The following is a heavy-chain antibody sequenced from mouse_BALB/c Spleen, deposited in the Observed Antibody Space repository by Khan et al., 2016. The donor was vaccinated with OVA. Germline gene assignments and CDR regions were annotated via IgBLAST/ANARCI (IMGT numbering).Heavy chain of an antibody. CDR3: ARRDYFGSSSFAY. J-gene: IGHJ3*01. D-gene: IGHD1-1*01. CDR2: INPYNDGT. CDR1: GYTFTSYV. Sequence: EVQLQQSGPELVKPGASVKMSCKASGYTFTSYVMHWVKKKPGQGLEWIGYINPYNDGTKYNEKFKGKAKLTSDKSSSPAYMELSILTSEDSAVYYCARRDYFGSSSFAYWGQGTLVTVSA. V-gene: IGHV1S136*01.